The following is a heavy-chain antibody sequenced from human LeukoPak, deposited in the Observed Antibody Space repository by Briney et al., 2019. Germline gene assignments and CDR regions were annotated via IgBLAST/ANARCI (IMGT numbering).Heavy chain of an antibody. CDR3: ARDGVLRYFDWFSGNWYFDL. Sequence: ASVKVSCKASGYTFTGYYMHWVRQAPGQGLEWMGWINPNSGGTNYAQKFQGWVTMTRDTSISIAYMELSSLRSEDTAVYYCARDGVLRYFDWFSGNWYFDLWGRGTLVTVSS. J-gene: IGHJ2*01. V-gene: IGHV1-2*04. CDR2: INPNSGGT. D-gene: IGHD3-9*01. CDR1: GYTFTGYY.